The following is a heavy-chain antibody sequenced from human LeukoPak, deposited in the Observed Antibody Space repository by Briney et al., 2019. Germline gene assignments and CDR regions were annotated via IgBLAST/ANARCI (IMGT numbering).Heavy chain of an antibody. CDR3: ARVVVGSYGYYYYGMDV. V-gene: IGHV1-18*01. D-gene: IGHD5-18*01. Sequence: ASVKVSCKASGYTFTSYGISWVRQAPGQGLEWMGWISAYNGNTNYAQKLQGRVTMTTDTSTSTAYMELRSLRSDDTAVYYCARVVVGSYGYYYYGMDVWGQGTTVTVSS. J-gene: IGHJ6*02. CDR2: ISAYNGNT. CDR1: GYTFTSYG.